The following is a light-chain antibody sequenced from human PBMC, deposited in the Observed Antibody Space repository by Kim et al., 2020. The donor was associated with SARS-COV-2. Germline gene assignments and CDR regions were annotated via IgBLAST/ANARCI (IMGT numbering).Light chain of an antibody. J-gene: IGLJ3*02. CDR3: NSRDSSGNLLV. CDR1: SLRSYY. CDR2: GKN. V-gene: IGLV3-19*01. Sequence: ALGQTVRITCQGDSLRSYYASRYQQKPGQAPVLVIYGKNNRPSGIPDRFSGSSSGNTASLTITGAQAEDEADYYCNSRDSSGNLLVFGGGTQLTVL.